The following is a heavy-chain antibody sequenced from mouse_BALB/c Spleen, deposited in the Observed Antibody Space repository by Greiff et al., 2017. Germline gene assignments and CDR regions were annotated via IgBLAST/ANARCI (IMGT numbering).Heavy chain of an antibody. J-gene: IGHJ3*01. Sequence: QVHVKQSGAELVRPGASVKLSCKALGYTFTDYEMHWVKQTPVHGLEWIGAIHPGSGGTAYNQKFKGKATLTADKSSSTAYMELSSLTAEDSAVYFCARSRSGSAWFAYWGQGTLVTVSA. CDR2: IHPGSGGT. V-gene: IGHV1-15*01. D-gene: IGHD3-1*01. CDR3: ARSRSGSAWFAY. CDR1: GYTFTDYE.